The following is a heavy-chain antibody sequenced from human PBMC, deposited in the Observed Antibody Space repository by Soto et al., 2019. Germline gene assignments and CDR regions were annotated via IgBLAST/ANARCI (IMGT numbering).Heavy chain of an antibody. D-gene: IGHD3-10*01. J-gene: IGHJ6*03. CDR3: ARRYYYGSGYMDV. Sequence: QLQLQESGPGLVKPSENLSLTCTVSRGSISSRSYYWGWISQPPGKGLEWIGSIYYSGSTYYNPSLKSRVTISVDTSKNQFSLKLSSVTAADTAVYYCARRYYYGSGYMDVWGKGTTVTVSS. CDR1: RGSISSRSYY. V-gene: IGHV4-39*01. CDR2: IYYSGST.